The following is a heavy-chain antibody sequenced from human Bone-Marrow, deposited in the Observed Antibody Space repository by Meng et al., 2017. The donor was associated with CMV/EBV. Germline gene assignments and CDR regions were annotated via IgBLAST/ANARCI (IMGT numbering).Heavy chain of an antibody. CDR2: ISYDGSNK. CDR3: ASVPPRDIVVVPAAIVVDY. V-gene: IGHV3-30-3*01. Sequence: GESLKISCAASGFTFSSYAMHWVRQAPGKGLEWVAVISYDGSNKYYADSVKGRFTISRDNSKNTLYLQMNSLRAEDTAVYYCASVPPRDIVVVPAAIVVDYWGQGTLVTVSS. J-gene: IGHJ4*02. D-gene: IGHD2-2*01. CDR1: GFTFSSYA.